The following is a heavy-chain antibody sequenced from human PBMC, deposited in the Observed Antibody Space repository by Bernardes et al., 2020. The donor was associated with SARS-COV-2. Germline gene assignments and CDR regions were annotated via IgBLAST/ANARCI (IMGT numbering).Heavy chain of an antibody. V-gene: IGHV1-8*01. CDR1: GYTFTSYD. J-gene: IGHJ4*02. CDR3: TRGRPASFDY. CDR2: MNPNSGNR. Sequence: SVKVSCKASGYTFTSYDINWVRQATGQGLEWMGWMNPNSGNRGYAQKFQGRVTMTRSTSISTAYMELSSLRSEDTAVYYCTRGRPASFDYWGQGPLFTVSS.